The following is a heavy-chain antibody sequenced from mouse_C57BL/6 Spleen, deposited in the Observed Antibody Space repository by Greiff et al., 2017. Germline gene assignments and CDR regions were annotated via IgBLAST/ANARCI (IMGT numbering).Heavy chain of an antibody. CDR3: ARGYDGYYVGWFAY. CDR2: ISDGGSYT. J-gene: IGHJ3*01. CDR1: GFTFSSYA. V-gene: IGHV5-4*03. Sequence: EVKLMESGGGLVKPGGSLKLSCAASGFTFSSYAMSWVRQTPEKRLEWVATISDGGSYTYYPDNVKGRFTISRDNAKNNLYLQMSHLKSEDTAMYYCARGYDGYYVGWFAYWGQGTLVTVSA. D-gene: IGHD2-3*01.